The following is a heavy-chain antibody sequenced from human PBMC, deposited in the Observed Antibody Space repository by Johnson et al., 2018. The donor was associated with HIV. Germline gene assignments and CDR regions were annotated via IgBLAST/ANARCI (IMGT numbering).Heavy chain of an antibody. D-gene: IGHD3-10*01. CDR3: ARSGYGSGSTHDAFDI. CDR1: GFAFSNYG. V-gene: IGHV3-30*02. J-gene: IGHJ3*02. CDR2: IRYDESDK. Sequence: QVQLVESGGGLVQPGGSLRLSCAASGFAFSNYGLHWVRQSPGRGLEWVAFIRYDESDKYYADSVKGRFTMSRDNSKNTLYLQMNSLRAEDTAVYYCARSGYGSGSTHDAFDIWGQGTMVTVSS.